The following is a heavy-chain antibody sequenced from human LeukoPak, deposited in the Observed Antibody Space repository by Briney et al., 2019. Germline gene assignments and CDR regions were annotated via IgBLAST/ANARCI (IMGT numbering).Heavy chain of an antibody. CDR1: GYSFSSYW. V-gene: IGHV5-51*01. D-gene: IGHD3-10*01. CDR3: PSGGYGSETYGMDV. CDR2: IYPCDSDT. Sequence: GAPLQTSSNCGGYSFSSYWIGWVRQMPGKGLEWMGSIYPCDSDTRYSPSFQGQVTISADKSISTAYLQWSALTASDTAMYYCPSGGYGSETYGMDVWGQGTKVTVSS. J-gene: IGHJ6*02.